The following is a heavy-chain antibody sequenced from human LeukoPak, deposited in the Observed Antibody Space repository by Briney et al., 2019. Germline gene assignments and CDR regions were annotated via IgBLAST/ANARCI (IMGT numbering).Heavy chain of an antibody. CDR1: GYTFTGYY. CDR2: INPNSGGT. Sequence: ASVKVSCKASGYTFTGYYMHWVRQAPGQGLEWMGWINPNSGGTNYAQKFQGRVTMTRDTSISTAHMELSRLRSDDTAVYYCARAGLRYFDRQNSVKGSDYWGQGTLSPSPQ. D-gene: IGHD3-9*01. V-gene: IGHV1-2*02. J-gene: IGHJ4*02. CDR3: ARAGLRYFDRQNSVKGSDY.